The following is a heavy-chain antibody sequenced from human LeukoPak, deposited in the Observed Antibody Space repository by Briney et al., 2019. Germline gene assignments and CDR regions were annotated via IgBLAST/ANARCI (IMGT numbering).Heavy chain of an antibody. D-gene: IGHD2-15*01. CDR3: ARKRLGYCSGGSCPLDY. CDR2: IIPIFGTA. J-gene: IGHJ4*02. V-gene: IGHV1-69*13. Sequence: ASVTVSCKASGGTFSSYAISWVRQAPGQGLEWMGGIIPIFGTANYAQKFQGRVTITADESTSTAYMELSSLRSEDTAVYYCARKRLGYCSGGSCPLDYWGQGTLVTVSS. CDR1: GGTFSSYA.